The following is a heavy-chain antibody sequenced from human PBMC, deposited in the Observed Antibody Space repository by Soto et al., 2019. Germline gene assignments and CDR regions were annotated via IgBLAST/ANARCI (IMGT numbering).Heavy chain of an antibody. J-gene: IGHJ3*02. CDR2: ISYDGSNK. Sequence: QVQLVESGGGVVQPGRSLRLSCAASGFTFSSYGMHWVRQAPGKGLEWVAVISYDGSNKYYADSVKGRFTISRDNSKNTLYLQMNSLRAEDTAVYYCAKVLPAGNDAFDIWGQGTMVTVSS. CDR1: GFTFSSYG. CDR3: AKVLPAGNDAFDI. V-gene: IGHV3-30*18. D-gene: IGHD6-19*01.